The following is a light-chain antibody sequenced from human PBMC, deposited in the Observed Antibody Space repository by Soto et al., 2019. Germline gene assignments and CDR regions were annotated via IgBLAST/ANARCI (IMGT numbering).Light chain of an antibody. J-gene: IGKJ5*01. Sequence: EIVLTQSPGTLSLSPGERATLSFRASQSVSYYLAWYQQKPGQAPRLLIYDASSRATGVPDRFSGSGSGTDFTLTITSLEPEDFAVYYCQQRSNWPITFGQGTRLEIK. CDR3: QQRSNWPIT. V-gene: IGKV3-11*01. CDR1: QSVSYY. CDR2: DAS.